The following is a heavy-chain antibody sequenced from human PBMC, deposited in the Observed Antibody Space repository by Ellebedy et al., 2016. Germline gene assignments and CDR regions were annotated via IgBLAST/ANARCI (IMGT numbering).Heavy chain of an antibody. V-gene: IGHV5-51*01. J-gene: IGHJ3*02. CDR2: IYPGDSDT. CDR1: GYSFTSYW. D-gene: IGHD7-27*01. CDR3: AAQTGEDAFDI. Sequence: GESLKISXKGSGYSFTSYWIGWVRQMPGKGLEWMGIIYPGDSDTRYSQSFQGQVTISADKSIGTAYLQWSSLKASDTAMYYCAAQTGEDAFDIWGQGTMVTVSS.